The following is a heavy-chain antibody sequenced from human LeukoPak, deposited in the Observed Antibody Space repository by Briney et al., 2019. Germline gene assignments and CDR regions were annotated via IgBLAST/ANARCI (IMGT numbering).Heavy chain of an antibody. D-gene: IGHD4-23*01. CDR2: IGTSSSTI. V-gene: IGHV3-48*02. CDR3: ARHDYGGNSGDY. CDR1: GFTFSSYV. J-gene: IGHJ4*02. Sequence: SGGSLRLSCAASGFTFSSYVMNWVRQAPGKGLEWVSYIGTSSSTIYYADSVKGRFTISRDNAKNSLYLQMNSLRDEDTAVYYCARHDYGGNSGDYWGQGTLVTVSS.